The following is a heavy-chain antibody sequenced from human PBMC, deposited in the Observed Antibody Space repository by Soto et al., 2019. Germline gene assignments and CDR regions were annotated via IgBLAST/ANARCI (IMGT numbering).Heavy chain of an antibody. CDR2: ILPIFGTA. Sequence: HVQMVQSGAEVKKPGSSVKVSCKASGGTFSTSSINWLRQAPGQRPEWMGNILPIFGTADYAQKFRDRVTLTGDKSTNTDCVELRSLFSEDADVYYFARGHEYGGNPDAYDSWGQGTVVTVSS. V-gene: IGHV1-69*14. CDR1: GGTFSTSS. CDR3: ARGHEYGGNPDAYDS. D-gene: IGHD4-17*01. J-gene: IGHJ3*02.